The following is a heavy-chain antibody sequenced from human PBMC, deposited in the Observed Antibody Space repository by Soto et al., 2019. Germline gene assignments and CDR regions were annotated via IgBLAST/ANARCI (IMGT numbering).Heavy chain of an antibody. J-gene: IGHJ1*01. CDR3: AKEENYDYWRTAHH. D-gene: IGHD3-3*01. V-gene: IGHV3-30*18. Sequence: QVQLVESGGGVVQPGKSLILSCEASGFSLTDYGMHWVRQAPGKGLEWVGVLTYDGSEKHYADSVTGRFTISRDTSKNTVYLQMNSLETGDTAMYFCAKEENYDYWRTAHHWGQGTLVTVSS. CDR2: LTYDGSEK. CDR1: GFSLTDYG.